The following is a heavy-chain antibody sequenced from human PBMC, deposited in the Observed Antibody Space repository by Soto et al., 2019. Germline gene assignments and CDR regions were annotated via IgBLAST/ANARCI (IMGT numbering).Heavy chain of an antibody. Sequence: AGSLTLSCEAYGFTFRSYAMNWVRQPPGKGLEWVSALSASGGTTYYADSVKGRVTISLDNSNNTLYWQMNRLSAEDTAVYSCPKELGNYYYDRSLYSSYGMVV. J-gene: IGHJ6*01. CDR2: LSASGGTT. V-gene: IGHV3-23*01. CDR1: GFTFRSYA. CDR3: PKELGNYYYDRSLYSSYGMVV. D-gene: IGHD3-22*01.